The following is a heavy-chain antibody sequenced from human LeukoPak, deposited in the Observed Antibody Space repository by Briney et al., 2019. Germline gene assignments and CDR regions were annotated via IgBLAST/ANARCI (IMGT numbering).Heavy chain of an antibody. CDR3: ARDLSVGGLDFGL. V-gene: IGHV3-33*01. J-gene: IGHJ4*02. Sequence: GSSLRLSCVASGFTFSGYGMHWVRQAPGKGLEWVALIWYDGTRENCADSVKGRFTISRDYSKNTLYLQMNSLRVEDTAAYYCARDLSVGGLDFGLWGQGTVDTVSS. CDR1: GFTFSGYG. CDR2: IWYDGTRE. D-gene: IGHD1-26*01.